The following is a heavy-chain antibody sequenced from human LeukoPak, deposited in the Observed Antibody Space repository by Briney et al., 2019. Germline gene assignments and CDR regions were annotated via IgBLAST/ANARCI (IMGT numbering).Heavy chain of an antibody. V-gene: IGHV1-69*04. CDR2: IIPIFGIA. Sequence: SVKVTCKASGGTFSSYAISWVRQAPGQGLEWMGRIIPIFGIANYAQKFQGRVTITADKSTSTAYMELSSLRSEDTAVYYCAREAPDCGGDCYSGHFQHWGQGTLVTVSS. CDR1: GGTFSSYA. CDR3: AREAPDCGGDCYSGHFQH. J-gene: IGHJ1*01. D-gene: IGHD2-21*02.